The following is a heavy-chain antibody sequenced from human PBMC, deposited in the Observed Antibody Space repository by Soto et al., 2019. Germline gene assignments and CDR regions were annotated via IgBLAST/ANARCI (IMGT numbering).Heavy chain of an antibody. V-gene: IGHV1-3*01. D-gene: IGHD2-2*02. CDR1: GYTFTSYA. CDR3: ARDVNSVVVPAARPMGAFDI. CDR2: INAGNGNT. Sequence: ASVKVSCKASGYTFTSYAMHWVRQAPGQRLEWMGWINAGNGNTKYSQKFQGRVTITRDTSASTAYMELSSLRPEDTAVYYCARDVNSVVVPAARPMGAFDIWGQGTMVTVSS. J-gene: IGHJ3*02.